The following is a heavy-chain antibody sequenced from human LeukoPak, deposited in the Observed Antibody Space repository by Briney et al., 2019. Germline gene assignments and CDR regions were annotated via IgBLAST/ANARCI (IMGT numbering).Heavy chain of an antibody. Sequence: GGSLRLSCAASGFTLSSYSMNWVRQAPGKGLEWVSYISSSSSTIYYADSVKGRFTISRDNAKNSLYLQMNSLRAEDTAVYYCARRRIAAAGTGFDYWGQGTLVTVSS. V-gene: IGHV3-48*04. CDR3: ARRRIAAAGTGFDY. J-gene: IGHJ4*02. D-gene: IGHD6-13*01. CDR1: GFTLSSYS. CDR2: ISSSSSTI.